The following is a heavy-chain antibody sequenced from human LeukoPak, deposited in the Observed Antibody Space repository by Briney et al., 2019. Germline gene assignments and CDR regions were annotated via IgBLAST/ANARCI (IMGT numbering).Heavy chain of an antibody. V-gene: IGHV3-7*01. D-gene: IGHD3-16*01. Sequence: GGSLRLSCAASGFTFSSYWMSWVRQAPGKGLEWVANIRHDGDEKYYMHSVKGRFTISKDNAKNSLYLQMNSLKDEDTAIYYCARDRGGGFDYWGQGTLVTVSS. CDR3: ARDRGGGFDY. J-gene: IGHJ4*02. CDR2: IRHDGDEK. CDR1: GFTFSSYW.